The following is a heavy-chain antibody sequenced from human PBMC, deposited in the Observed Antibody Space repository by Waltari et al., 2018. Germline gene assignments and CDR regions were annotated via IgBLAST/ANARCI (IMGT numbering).Heavy chain of an antibody. J-gene: IGHJ5*02. Sequence: QVQLQESGPGLVKPSETLSLTCTVSGGSISSYYWSWIRPPPGKGLEWLGYLYYSGSPTHNPPHKGGVTRAVDTSKNQVSLKLRYVPAADTAVYYWARELAEYSSSSWVNWFDPWGQGTLVTVSS. D-gene: IGHD6-6*01. CDR2: LYYSGSP. V-gene: IGHV4-59*01. CDR3: ARELAEYSSSSWVNWFDP. CDR1: GGSISSYY.